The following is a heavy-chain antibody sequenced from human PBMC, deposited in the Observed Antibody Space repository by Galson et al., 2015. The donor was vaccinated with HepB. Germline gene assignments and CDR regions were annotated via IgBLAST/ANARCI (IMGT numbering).Heavy chain of an antibody. D-gene: IGHD2/OR15-2a*01. CDR2: INPNSGGT. J-gene: IGHJ5*01. V-gene: IGHV1-2*06. Sequence: SVKVSCKASGYTFTGYYIHWVRQAPGQGLEWMGRINPNSGGTDYAHEFLGRVTLTRDTSISTAYMDLSRLRSDDTAIYYCTRGVNTSQPNWFDSWGQGTLVTVSS. CDR3: TRGVNTSQPNWFDS. CDR1: GYTFTGYY.